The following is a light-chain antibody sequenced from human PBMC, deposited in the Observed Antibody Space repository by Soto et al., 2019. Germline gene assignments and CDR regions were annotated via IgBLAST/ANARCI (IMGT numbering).Light chain of an antibody. CDR3: QQSYSTPQRT. Sequence: DIQMTQSPSSLSSSLGDSFTITCRASQNINTYLNWYQQKPGKAPKVLIHAAWSLQSGVPSRFSGSGSGTDFSLTISSLQPEDVATYYCQQSYSTPQRTFGQGTKVDIK. CDR2: AAW. J-gene: IGKJ1*01. V-gene: IGKV1-39*01. CDR1: QNINTY.